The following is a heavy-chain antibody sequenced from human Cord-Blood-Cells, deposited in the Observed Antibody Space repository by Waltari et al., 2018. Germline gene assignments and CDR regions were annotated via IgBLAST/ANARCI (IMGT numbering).Heavy chain of an antibody. D-gene: IGHD3-22*01. J-gene: IGHJ4*02. CDR2: IYYSGST. CDR1: GGSISSSSYY. Sequence: QLQLQASGPGLVKPSETLSLTCTVSGGSISSSSYYWGWIRQPPGKGLEWIGSIYYSGSTYYNPSLKSRVTISVDTSKNQFSLKLSSVTAADTAVYYCARRGLLRLFDYWGQGTLVTVSS. V-gene: IGHV4-39*01. CDR3: ARRGLLRLFDY.